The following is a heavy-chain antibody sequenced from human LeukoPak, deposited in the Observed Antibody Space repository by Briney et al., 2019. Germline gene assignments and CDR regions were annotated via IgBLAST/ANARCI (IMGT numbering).Heavy chain of an antibody. D-gene: IGHD1-26*01. Sequence: GGSLRLSCTGSGFTFGDSAMSWFRQAPGKGLEWVGRIKSRIDGETSDYAAPVQGRFTISRDDSKNILYLQLNSLKIEDTAVYYCATDPGEWEPIWGQGTMVAVSS. CDR2: IKSRIDGETS. V-gene: IGHV3-15*01. J-gene: IGHJ3*02. CDR3: ATDPGEWEPI. CDR1: GFTFGDSA.